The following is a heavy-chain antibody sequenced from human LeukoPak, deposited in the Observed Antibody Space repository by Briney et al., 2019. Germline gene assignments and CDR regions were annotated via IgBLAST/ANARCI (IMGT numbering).Heavy chain of an antibody. V-gene: IGHV3-21*01. Sequence: PGGSLRLSCAASGFTFSSYSMNWVRQAPGKGLEWVSSISSSSSYIYYADSVKGRFTISRDNSKNTLYLQMNSLRAEDTAVYYCARDLRGVNPFDYWGQGTLVTVSS. CDR3: ARDLRGVNPFDY. CDR1: GFTFSSYS. D-gene: IGHD1-14*01. J-gene: IGHJ4*02. CDR2: ISSSSSYI.